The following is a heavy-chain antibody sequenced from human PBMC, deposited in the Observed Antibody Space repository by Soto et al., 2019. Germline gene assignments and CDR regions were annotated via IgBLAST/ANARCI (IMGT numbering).Heavy chain of an antibody. V-gene: IGHV3-23*01. CDR3: TKANRHCSGANCFTFDY. CDR2: FSSGGGGT. CDR1: GFTFSNYA. Sequence: GGSLRLSCTASGFTFSNYAMSWVRQAPGKGLEWVSTFSSGGGGTYYADSVKGRFTISRDNSKNTLSLQMNSLRAEDTAVYYCTKANRHCSGANCFTFDYWGLGTLVTVSS. D-gene: IGHD2-15*01. J-gene: IGHJ4*02.